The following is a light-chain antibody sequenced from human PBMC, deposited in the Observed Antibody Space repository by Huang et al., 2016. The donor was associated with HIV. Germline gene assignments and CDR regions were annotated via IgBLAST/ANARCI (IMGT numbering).Light chain of an antibody. CDR1: QNITR. CDR2: DAS. Sequence: EIVMTQSPATLSVSPGERATLSCRASQNITRLAWYQHKPGQAPRLLIYDASSRATGGPARVSGGGSGTDFTLTVSSLQSDDFALYYCQQYDDWPPWTFGQGTQVDMK. V-gene: IGKV3-15*01. CDR3: QQYDDWPPWT. J-gene: IGKJ1*01.